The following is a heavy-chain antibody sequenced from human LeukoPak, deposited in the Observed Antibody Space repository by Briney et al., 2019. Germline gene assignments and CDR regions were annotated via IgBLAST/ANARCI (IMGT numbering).Heavy chain of an antibody. D-gene: IGHD5-18*01. CDR1: GGSISSGGYY. J-gene: IGHJ5*02. Sequence: SQTLSLTCTVSGGSISSGGYYWSWVRQHPGKGLEWIGYIYYSGSTYYNPSLKSRVTISVDTSKNQFSLKLSSVTAADTAVHYCARCGLDGYSYGLNWFDPWGQGTLVTVSS. V-gene: IGHV4-31*03. CDR2: IYYSGST. CDR3: ARCGLDGYSYGLNWFDP.